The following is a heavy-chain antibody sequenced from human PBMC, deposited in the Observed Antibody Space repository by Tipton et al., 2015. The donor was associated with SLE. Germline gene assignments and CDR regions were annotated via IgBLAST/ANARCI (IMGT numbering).Heavy chain of an antibody. J-gene: IGHJ4*02. CDR3: ARDVEASIDY. D-gene: IGHD6-6*01. CDR1: GFTFSSYG. CDR2: LWYDGSNK. V-gene: IGHV3-33*07. Sequence: SLRLSCEASGFTFSSYGMYWVRQAPGKGLEWVACLWYDGSNKHYPDSVKGRFTISRDNSKNTLYLQMNNLRLDDTAVYYCARDVEASIDYWGQGTLVTVSS.